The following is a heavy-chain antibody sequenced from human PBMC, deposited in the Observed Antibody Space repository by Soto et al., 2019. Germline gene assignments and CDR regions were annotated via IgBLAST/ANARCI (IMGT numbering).Heavy chain of an antibody. J-gene: IGHJ6*02. Sequence: GSLRLSCGASGFTFSSYWMSWVRQAPGKGLEWVASIKQDGSEKYYVDSVKGRFNISRDNAKNSLYLQMNSLRVEDTAVYYCARDQKWDYWKYGYYYGMDVWGQGTTVTVSS. CDR1: GFTFSSYW. CDR2: IKQDGSEK. V-gene: IGHV3-7*01. CDR3: ARDQKWDYWKYGYYYGMDV. D-gene: IGHD1-7*01.